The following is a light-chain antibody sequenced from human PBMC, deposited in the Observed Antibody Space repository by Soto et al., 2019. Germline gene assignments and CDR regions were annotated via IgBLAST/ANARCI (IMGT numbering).Light chain of an antibody. J-gene: IGLJ2*01. V-gene: IGLV1-44*01. CDR2: HNN. CDR1: SSNIGSEA. CDR3: AAWDDSLNAVV. Sequence: QPVLTQPPSASGTPGQRVNISCSGSSSNIGSEAVNWYQQLPGTAPKLLIYHNNHRPSGVPDRFSGSKSGTSASLAISGLQSDDEAVYYCAAWDDSLNAVVFGGGTKLTVL.